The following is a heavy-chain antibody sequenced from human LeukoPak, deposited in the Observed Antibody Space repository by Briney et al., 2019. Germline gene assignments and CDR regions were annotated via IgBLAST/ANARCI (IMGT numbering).Heavy chain of an antibody. J-gene: IGHJ4*02. D-gene: IGHD1-1*01. CDR3: ARRTTVAPEYHFGS. CDR1: GGSISGYY. V-gene: IGHV4-59*08. Sequence: PSETLSLTCTVSGGSISGYYWTWIRQPPGKGLEWIGYIYRSGNTNYNPSLKSRVTISLDMSKNQFSLKLTSVTAADTAVYYCARRTTVAPEYHFGSWGQGILVTVSS. CDR2: IYRSGNT.